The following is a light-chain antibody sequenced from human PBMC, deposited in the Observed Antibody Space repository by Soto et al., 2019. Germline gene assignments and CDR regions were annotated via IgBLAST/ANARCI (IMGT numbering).Light chain of an antibody. Sequence: QSVLTQPPSVSGAPGQRVTISCTGSSSNIGAGYDVHWYQQLPGTAPKLLIYGNNNRPSGVPDRFSGSKSGTSASLAITGLQAEDEADYYCQSYDSSLRVVFGGGTKLIVL. V-gene: IGLV1-40*01. CDR1: SSNIGAGYD. CDR2: GNN. CDR3: QSYDSSLRVV. J-gene: IGLJ2*01.